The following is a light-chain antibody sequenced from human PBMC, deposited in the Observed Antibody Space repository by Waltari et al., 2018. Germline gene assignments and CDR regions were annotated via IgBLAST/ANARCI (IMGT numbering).Light chain of an antibody. J-gene: IGLJ3*02. Sequence: SYDLTQPPSVSVSPGQTATITCSGYQLGDQYDSRYQQKPGQSPLMVIYHDNKRPSGIPERFSGSNSGNTATLTISGTQSLDEADYYCHVWDSSTSGVFGGGTTLTVL. CDR1: QLGDQY. CDR3: HVWDSSTSGV. V-gene: IGLV3-1*01. CDR2: HDN.